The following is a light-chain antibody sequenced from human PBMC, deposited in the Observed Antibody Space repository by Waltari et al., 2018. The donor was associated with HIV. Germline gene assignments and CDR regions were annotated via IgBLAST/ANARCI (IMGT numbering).Light chain of an antibody. CDR1: SNDLGRYAL. CDR2: DVT. V-gene: IGLV2-23*02. J-gene: IGLJ3*02. CDR3: CSYAGITTWV. Sequence: QSALTQPASVSGSPGQSITISCTGTSNDLGRYALVSWYQHQPGSAPKLIIYDVTKWPSGVSHRFSGSKSGATASLTISGLQAEDEADYYRCSYAGITTWVFGGGTKVTVL.